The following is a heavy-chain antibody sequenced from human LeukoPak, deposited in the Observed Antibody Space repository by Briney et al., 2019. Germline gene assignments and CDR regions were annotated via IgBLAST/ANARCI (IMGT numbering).Heavy chain of an antibody. CDR3: ARAPLSSAYLHYYSMDV. J-gene: IGHJ6*03. CDR1: GFTFSSRDW. CDR2: IYYSGRS. D-gene: IGHD3-3*01. Sequence: GSLRLSCVASGFTFSSRDWMTWVHQAPGKGLEWIGSIYYSGRSYYKVSLKSRVTISVDTSNNQFSLKLSSVTAADTALYYCARAPLSSAYLHYYSMDVWGKGTTVTVSS. V-gene: IGHV4/OR15-8*01.